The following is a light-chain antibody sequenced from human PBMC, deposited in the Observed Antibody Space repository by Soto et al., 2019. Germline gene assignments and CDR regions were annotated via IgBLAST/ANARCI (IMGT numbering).Light chain of an antibody. V-gene: IGLV6-57*01. J-gene: IGLJ3*02. CDR1: SGSIASNY. CDR2: EDS. Sequence: NFMLTQPHSVSESPGKTVTMSCTRSSGSIASNYVQWYQQRPGSSPTTVIYEDSQRPSGVPDRFSGSIDSSSNSASLIISGLKPEDGADYYCQSFDGTTWVFGGGTKLTVL. CDR3: QSFDGTTWV.